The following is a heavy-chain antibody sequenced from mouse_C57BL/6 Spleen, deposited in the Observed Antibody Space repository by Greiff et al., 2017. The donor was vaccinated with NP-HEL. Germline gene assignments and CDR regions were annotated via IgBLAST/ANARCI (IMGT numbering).Heavy chain of an antibody. J-gene: IGHJ1*03. CDR3: AYSREDWYFDV. Sequence: QVQLQQSGPGLVQPSPSLSITCTASGFSFTSYGVHWVRQSPGKGLEWLGVIWPGGSTDYNAAFISGLTSSKDNSKGKVFCKMNSVQADDTAIYYGAYSREDWYFDVWGTGTTVTVSS. V-gene: IGHV2-2*01. CDR2: IWPGGST. CDR1: GFSFTSYG.